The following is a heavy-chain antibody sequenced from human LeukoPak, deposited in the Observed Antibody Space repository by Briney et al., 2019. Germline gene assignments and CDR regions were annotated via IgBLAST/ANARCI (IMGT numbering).Heavy chain of an antibody. CDR2: IIPIFGTA. Sequence: ASVKVSCKASGGTFSSNAISWVRQAPGQGLEWMGGIIPIFGTANYAQKFQGRVTITADESTSTAYMELGSLRSEDTAVYYCARARYCGGDCYYYFDYWGQGTLVTVSS. CDR3: ARARYCGGDCYYYFDY. J-gene: IGHJ4*02. V-gene: IGHV1-69*01. D-gene: IGHD2-21*01. CDR1: GGTFSSNA.